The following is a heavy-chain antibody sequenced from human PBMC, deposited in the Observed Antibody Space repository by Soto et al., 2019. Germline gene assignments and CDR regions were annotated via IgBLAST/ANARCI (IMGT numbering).Heavy chain of an antibody. Sequence: GGSLRLSCAASGFTFSSYAMSWVRQAPGKGLEWVSAISGSGGSTYYADSVKGRFTISRDNSKNTLYLQMNSLRAEDTAVYYCAKDQFSSGWYGVFDYWGQGTLVTVSS. CDR1: GFTFSSYA. CDR2: ISGSGGST. J-gene: IGHJ4*02. CDR3: AKDQFSSGWYGVFDY. V-gene: IGHV3-23*01. D-gene: IGHD6-19*01.